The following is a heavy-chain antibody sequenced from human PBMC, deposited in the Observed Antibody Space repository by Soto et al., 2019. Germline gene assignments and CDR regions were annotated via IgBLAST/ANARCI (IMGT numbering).Heavy chain of an antibody. CDR1: GYTFTGYY. V-gene: IGHV1-2*04. D-gene: IGHD2-15*01. Sequence: ASVKVSCKASGYTFTGYYMHWVRQAPGQGLEWMGWINPNSGGTNYAQKFQGWVTMTRDTSISTAYMELSRLRSDDTAVYYCARGQRHVVPQQFDPWGQGTLVTVSS. CDR2: INPNSGGT. CDR3: ARGQRHVVPQQFDP. J-gene: IGHJ5*02.